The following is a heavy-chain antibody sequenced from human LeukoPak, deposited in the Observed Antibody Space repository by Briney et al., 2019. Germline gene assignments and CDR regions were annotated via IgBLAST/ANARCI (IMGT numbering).Heavy chain of an antibody. D-gene: IGHD6-13*01. CDR2: INQDGSEK. V-gene: IGHV3-7*03. CDR3: ARDRESIIAAGSLDY. J-gene: IGHJ4*02. Sequence: GGSLRLSCADSGFTFSSYWISWVRQAPGKGLEWVANINQDGSEKYYVDSVRGRFTISRDNAKNSLYLQMNSLRAEDTAVYYCARDRESIIAAGSLDYWGQGTLVTVSS. CDR1: GFTFSSYW.